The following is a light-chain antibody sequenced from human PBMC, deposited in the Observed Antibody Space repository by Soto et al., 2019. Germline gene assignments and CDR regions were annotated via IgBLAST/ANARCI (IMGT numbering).Light chain of an antibody. CDR1: QSINSN. J-gene: IGKJ2*01. V-gene: IGKV3-15*01. CDR3: QQYNNWPPDYT. Sequence: ETVMTQSPATLSVSPGERVTLSCRASQSINSNLAWYQQRPGQAPRVLIYDASTRATAVPARFSGSGSGTEYTLTISSQQSEDFAVYYCQQYNNWPPDYTFGQGTKLEIK. CDR2: DAS.